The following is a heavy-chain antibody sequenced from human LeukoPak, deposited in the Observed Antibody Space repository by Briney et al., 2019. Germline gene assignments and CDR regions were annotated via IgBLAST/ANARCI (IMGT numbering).Heavy chain of an antibody. D-gene: IGHD6-19*01. CDR1: GGSISRSTYY. Sequence: NASETLSLTCTVSGGSISRSTYYWGWIRQPPGKGLEWIGSIYYSGTTYYNPSLKSRITIPADASKNQFSLKLSSVTAADTAVYYCARHDSSGPYNAFDIWGQGTMVTVSS. V-gene: IGHV4-39*01. J-gene: IGHJ3*02. CDR3: ARHDSSGPYNAFDI. CDR2: IYYSGTT.